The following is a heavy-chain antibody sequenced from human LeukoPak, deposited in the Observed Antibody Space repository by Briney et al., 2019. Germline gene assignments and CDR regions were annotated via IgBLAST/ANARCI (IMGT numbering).Heavy chain of an antibody. CDR3: AIGYCSSTSCYTNSPYYFDY. J-gene: IGHJ4*02. CDR2: IIPIFGTA. V-gene: IGHV1-69*05. CDR1: GGTFSSYA. Sequence: GASVKVSCKASGGTFSSYAISWVRQAPGQGLEWMGGIIPIFGTANYAQKFQGRVTITTDESTSTAYMELGSLRSEDTAVYYCAIGYCSSTSCYTNSPYYFDYWGQGTLVTVSS. D-gene: IGHD2-2*02.